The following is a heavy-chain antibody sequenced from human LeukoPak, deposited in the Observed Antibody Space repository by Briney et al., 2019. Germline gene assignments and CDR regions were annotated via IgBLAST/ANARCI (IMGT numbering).Heavy chain of an antibody. CDR2: IIPIFGTA. CDR3: ARELYCSSTSCYSSFDY. J-gene: IGHJ4*02. CDR1: GGTFSSYA. D-gene: IGHD2-2*01. V-gene: IGHV1-69*05. Sequence: SVKVSCKASGGTFSSYAISWVRQAPGQGIEWMGGIIPIFGTANYAQKFQGRVTITTDESTSTAYMELSSLRSEDTAVYYCARELYCSSTSCYSSFDYWGQGTLVTVSS.